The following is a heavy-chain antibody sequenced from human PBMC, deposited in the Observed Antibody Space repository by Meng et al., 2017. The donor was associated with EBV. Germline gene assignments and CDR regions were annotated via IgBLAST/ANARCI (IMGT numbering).Heavy chain of an antibody. J-gene: IGHJ4*02. CDR1: GYTSPSDG. Sequence: QVQLGQYGAEVKRPGASGMAACKASGYTSPSDGISWVRQAPGQGLEWMGWISAYNGNTNYAQKLQGRVTMTTDTSTSTAYMELRSLRSDDTAVYYCARGLDYFDYWGQGTLVTVSS. CDR2: ISAYNGNT. V-gene: IGHV1-18*01. CDR3: ARGLDYFDY.